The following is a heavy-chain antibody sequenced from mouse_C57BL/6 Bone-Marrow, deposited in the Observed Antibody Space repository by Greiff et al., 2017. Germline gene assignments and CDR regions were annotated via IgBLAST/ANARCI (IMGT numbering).Heavy chain of an antibody. Sequence: EVKLVESGGGLVQPGGSLKLSCAASGFTFSDYYMYWVRQTPEKRLEWVAYISNGGGSTYYPDTVKGRFTISRDNAKNTLYLQRSRLKSEDTAMYYCARRGYGSSYWYFDVWGTGTTVTVSS. CDR3: ARRGYGSSYWYFDV. CDR1: GFTFSDYY. V-gene: IGHV5-12*01. CDR2: ISNGGGST. D-gene: IGHD1-1*01. J-gene: IGHJ1*03.